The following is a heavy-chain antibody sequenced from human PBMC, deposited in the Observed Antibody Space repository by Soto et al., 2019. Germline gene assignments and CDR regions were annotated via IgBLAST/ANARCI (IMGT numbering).Heavy chain of an antibody. CDR3: ARQAVYYDSSGYLDY. CDR1: GGSMSRYY. Sequence: PSETLSLTCTVSGGSMSRYYWTWIRQPPGKGLEWIGYIYSRGNTNYNPSLKSRVTISVDTSTNQFSLKLSSVSAADTAVYYCARQAVYYDSSGYLDYWGQGALVTVSS. D-gene: IGHD3-22*01. CDR2: IYSRGNT. V-gene: IGHV4-59*01. J-gene: IGHJ4*02.